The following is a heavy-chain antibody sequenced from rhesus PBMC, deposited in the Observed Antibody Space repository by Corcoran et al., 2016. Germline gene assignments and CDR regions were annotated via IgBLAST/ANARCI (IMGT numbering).Heavy chain of an antibody. Sequence: QVQLQESGPGLVKPSETLSLTCAVSGGSISSSYYYWSWIRQAPGKGLEWIGYISSSGSTSYNPSLKSRVTISRDTSKNQFSLKLSSVTAADTAVYYCARDLITTSSYWYFDLWGPGTPITISS. CDR3: ARDLITTSSYWYFDL. D-gene: IGHD1-26*01. J-gene: IGHJ2*01. CDR2: ISSSGST. CDR1: GGSISSSYYY. V-gene: IGHV4-122*02.